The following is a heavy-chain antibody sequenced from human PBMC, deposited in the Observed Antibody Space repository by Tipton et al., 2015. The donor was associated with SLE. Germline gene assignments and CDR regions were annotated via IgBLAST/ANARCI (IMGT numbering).Heavy chain of an antibody. Sequence: TLSLTCAVSGYSISSGYYWGWVRQPPGKGLEWIVSIYHSGSTYYNPSLTSRVTISVDTSKNQFSLKLSSVTAADTAVYYCARHGIGASGLGGYWGQGTLVTVSS. V-gene: IGHV4-38-2*01. CDR2: IYHSGST. D-gene: IGHD3-16*01. CDR1: GYSISSGYY. J-gene: IGHJ4*02. CDR3: ARHGIGASGLGGY.